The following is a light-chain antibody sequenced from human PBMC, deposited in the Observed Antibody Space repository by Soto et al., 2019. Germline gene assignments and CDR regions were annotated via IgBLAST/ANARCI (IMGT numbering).Light chain of an antibody. CDR3: SSYTSSSTRV. CDR2: DVS. V-gene: IGLV2-14*01. CDR1: SSDVGCYNY. J-gene: IGLJ1*01. Sequence: QSVLTQPASVSGSPGQSITISCTGTSSDVGCYNYVSWYQQHPGKAPKLMIYDVSNRPSGVSNRFSGSKSGNTASLTISWLQAEDEADYYCSSYTSSSTRVFGTGTKVTVL.